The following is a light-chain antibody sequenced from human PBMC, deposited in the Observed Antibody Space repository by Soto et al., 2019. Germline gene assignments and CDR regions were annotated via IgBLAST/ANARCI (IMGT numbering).Light chain of an antibody. Sequence: EIVMTQSPATLSVSPGERATLSCRASQSVSNNLAWYQQKPGQAPGLLTYGASPRATGIPARFSGSGSGTEFTLTVSSLQSEDFAVYYCQQYNTWPRTFGQGTKVEIK. CDR3: QQYNTWPRT. V-gene: IGKV3-15*01. J-gene: IGKJ1*01. CDR1: QSVSNN. CDR2: GAS.